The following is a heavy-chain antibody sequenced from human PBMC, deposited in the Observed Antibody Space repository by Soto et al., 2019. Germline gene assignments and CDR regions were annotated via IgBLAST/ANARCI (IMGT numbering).Heavy chain of an antibody. CDR2: ISYDGSNK. V-gene: IGHV3-30*18. CDR3: AKPSGLSVDNYYDTSGAFDY. D-gene: IGHD3-22*01. J-gene: IGHJ4*02. CDR1: GFTFSNYG. Sequence: GGSLRLSCAASGFTFSNYGMHWVRQAPGEGLEWVAVISYDGSNKYYIDSVKGRFTISRDNPKNTIHLQMNSLREEDTALYYCAKPSGLSVDNYYDTSGAFDYWGQGTLVTVSS.